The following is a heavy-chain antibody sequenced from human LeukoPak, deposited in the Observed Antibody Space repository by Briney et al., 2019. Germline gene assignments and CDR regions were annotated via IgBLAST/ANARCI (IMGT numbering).Heavy chain of an antibody. J-gene: IGHJ4*02. V-gene: IGHV6-1*01. Sequence: SQTLSPTCAISGDSVSSNSAAWNWIRQSPSRGLEWLGRTYYKSKWSNDYAVSVESRITINPDTSKNQFSLHLNSVTPDDTAVYYCARGNWSDAYYFDFWGQGTLVTVSS. CDR2: TYYKSKWSN. D-gene: IGHD1-1*01. CDR1: GDSVSSNSAA. CDR3: ARGNWSDAYYFDF.